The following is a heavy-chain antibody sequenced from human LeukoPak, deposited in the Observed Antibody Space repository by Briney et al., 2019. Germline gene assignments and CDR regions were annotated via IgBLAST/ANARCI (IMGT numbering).Heavy chain of an antibody. V-gene: IGHV3-33*01. Sequence: GRSLRLSCAASGFTFSNYDMHWVRQAPAKGREGVAVIFYDGSNKYSADSVKGRFTISRDNSENTLFLQMNSLRAEDTAVYYCARVGSAWSYFDYWGQGTLVTVSS. J-gene: IGHJ4*02. CDR1: GFTFSNYD. CDR3: ARVGSAWSYFDY. D-gene: IGHD6-19*01. CDR2: IFYDGSNK.